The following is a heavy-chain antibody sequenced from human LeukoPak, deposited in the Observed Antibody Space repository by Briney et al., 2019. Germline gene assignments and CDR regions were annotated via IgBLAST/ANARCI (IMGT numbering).Heavy chain of an antibody. CDR3: ARRIDY. CDR2: IYSSGST. CDR1: GGSMNIYY. J-gene: IGHJ4*02. D-gene: IGHD2/OR15-2a*01. Sequence: SETLSLTCTVSGGSMNIYYWNWIRQPAGKGLEWIGHIYSSGSTNYNPSLKSRVTMSIDTSKNQFFLKLSSVTAADTAVYYCARRIDYCGQGTLVTVSS. V-gene: IGHV4-4*07.